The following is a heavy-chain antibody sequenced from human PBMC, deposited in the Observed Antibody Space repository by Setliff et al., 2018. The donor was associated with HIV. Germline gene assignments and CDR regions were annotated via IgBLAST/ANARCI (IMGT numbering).Heavy chain of an antibody. CDR1: GSSISSTSYY. V-gene: IGHV4-39*01. J-gene: IGHJ5*02. CDR2: VYNSGST. D-gene: IGHD3-10*01. Sequence: SLPCTVSGSSISSTSYYWGWIRQPPGKGLEWIGSVYNSGSTYYNPSLKSRVTIAVGTSKNQFSLKLSSVTAADTALYYCVRSRITMVRGVIIGHNWFDPWGQGILVTVSS. CDR3: VRSRITMVRGVIIGHNWFDP.